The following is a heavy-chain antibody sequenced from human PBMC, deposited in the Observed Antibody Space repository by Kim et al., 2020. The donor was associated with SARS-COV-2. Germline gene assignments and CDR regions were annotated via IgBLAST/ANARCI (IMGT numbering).Heavy chain of an antibody. D-gene: IGHD3-9*01. CDR2: T. Sequence: TNYNPSLKSRVTISIDMSKNQFSLRLNSVTAADTAVYYCARGDIYFDYWGQGTLVPVSS. V-gene: IGHV4-59*09. CDR3: ARGDIYFDY. J-gene: IGHJ4*02.